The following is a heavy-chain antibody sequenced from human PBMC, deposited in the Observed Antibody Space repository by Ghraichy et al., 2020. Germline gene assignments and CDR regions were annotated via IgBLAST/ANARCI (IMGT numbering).Heavy chain of an antibody. Sequence: SQTLSLTCAISGDSVSSNSAAWNWIRQSPSRGLEWLGRTYYRSKWYNDYAVSVKSRISINPDTSKNRFSLQLNSVTPEDTAVYYCARDHNSPQTTVVTPGSYYYGMDVWGQGPTVTVSS. J-gene: IGHJ6*02. CDR2: TYYRSKWYN. V-gene: IGHV6-1*01. CDR3: ARDHNSPQTTVVTPGSYYYGMDV. D-gene: IGHD4-23*01. CDR1: GDSVSSNSAA.